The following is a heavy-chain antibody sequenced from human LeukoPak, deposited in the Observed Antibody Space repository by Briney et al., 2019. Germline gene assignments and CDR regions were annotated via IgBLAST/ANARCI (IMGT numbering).Heavy chain of an antibody. V-gene: IGHV4-34*01. CDR1: GGSFSGYY. Sequence: SSETLSLTCAVYGGSFSGYYWSWIRQPPGKGLEWIGEINHSGSTNYNPSLKSRVTISVDTSKNQFSLKLSSVTAADAAVYYCARGNGGGGTTWEFGEFLSRAYYYYMDVWGKGTTVTISS. J-gene: IGHJ6*03. CDR2: INHSGST. CDR3: ARGNGGGGTTWEFGEFLSRAYYYYMDV. D-gene: IGHD3-10*01.